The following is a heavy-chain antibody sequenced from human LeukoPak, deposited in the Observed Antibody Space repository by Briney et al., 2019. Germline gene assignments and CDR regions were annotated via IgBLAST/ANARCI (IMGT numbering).Heavy chain of an antibody. CDR2: MFYSGST. J-gene: IGHJ6*02. V-gene: IGHV4-39*07. CDR1: GASISSSTYY. D-gene: IGHD3-22*01. CDR3: ARFGYYYDSTGYYYHYYGMDV. Sequence: SETLSLTCSVSGASISSSTYYWGWIRQPPGKGLEWIGSMFYSGSTYYNPSLKSRVTISVDTSKNEFSLKLSSVSAADTAVYYCARFGYYYDSTGYYYHYYGMDVWGQGTTVTVSS.